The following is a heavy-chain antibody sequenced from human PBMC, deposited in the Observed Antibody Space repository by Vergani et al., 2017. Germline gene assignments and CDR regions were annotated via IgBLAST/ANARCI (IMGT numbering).Heavy chain of an antibody. V-gene: IGHV4-34*01. Sequence: QVQLQQWGAGLLKPSETLSLTCAVYGGSFSGYYWSWIRQPPGKGLEWIGEINHSGSTNYNPSLKSRVTISVDTSKNQFSLKLSSVTAADTAVYYCASIPADYYYRHVWGKGTTVTVFS. CDR1: GGSFSGYY. J-gene: IGHJ6*03. CDR2: INHSGST. CDR3: ASIPADYYYRHV. D-gene: IGHD2-2*01.